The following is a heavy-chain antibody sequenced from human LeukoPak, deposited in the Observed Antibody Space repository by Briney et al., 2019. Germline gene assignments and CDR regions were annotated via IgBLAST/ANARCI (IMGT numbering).Heavy chain of an antibody. CDR1: GYTFTSYD. D-gene: IGHD4-11*01. CDR2: INTNTGNP. Sequence: GASAKVSCKASGYTFTSYDINWVRQATGQGLEWMGWINTNTGNPTYAQGFTGRFVFSLDTSVSTAYLQISSLKAEDTAVYYCARGETTPDYWGQGTLVTVSS. V-gene: IGHV7-4-1*02. CDR3: ARGETTPDY. J-gene: IGHJ4*02.